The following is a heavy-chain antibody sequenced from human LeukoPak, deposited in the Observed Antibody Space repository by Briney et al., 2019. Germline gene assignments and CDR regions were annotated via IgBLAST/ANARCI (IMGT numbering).Heavy chain of an antibody. D-gene: IGHD2-21*02. CDR1: GFTFSSYA. V-gene: IGHV3-23*01. CDR3: ARDQNIVVVTAYFDY. Sequence: PGGSLRLSCAASGFTFSSYAMSWVRQAPGKGLEWVSAISGSGGSTYYADSVKGRFTISRDNAKNSLYLQMNSLRAEDTAVYYCARDQNIVVVTAYFDYWGQGTLVTVSS. CDR2: ISGSGGST. J-gene: IGHJ4*02.